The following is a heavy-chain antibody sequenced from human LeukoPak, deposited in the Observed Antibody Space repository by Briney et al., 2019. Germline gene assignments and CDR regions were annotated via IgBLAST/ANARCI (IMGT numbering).Heavy chain of an antibody. Sequence: GGSLRLSCAASGFIFDDYAMHWVRQAPGKGLEWVSGISWNSGNIGYADPVKGRFTTSRDNAKNSLYLQMNSLRAEDTAVYYCARSMQVNGDYVWYYFDDWGQGTLVTVSS. D-gene: IGHD4-17*01. J-gene: IGHJ4*02. CDR3: ARSMQVNGDYVWYYFDD. CDR2: ISWNSGNI. V-gene: IGHV3-9*01. CDR1: GFIFDDYA.